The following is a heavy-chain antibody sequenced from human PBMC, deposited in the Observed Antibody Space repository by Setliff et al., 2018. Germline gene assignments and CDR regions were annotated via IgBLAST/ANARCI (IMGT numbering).Heavy chain of an antibody. D-gene: IGHD3-9*01. CDR3: AHSTTFDLHHDY. J-gene: IGHJ4*02. V-gene: IGHV4-39*07. CDR1: GGSISSSSYY. Sequence: PSETLSLTCTVSGGSISSSSYYRGWIRQPPGKGLEWIGSISSSGSTYYNPPLKRQVTISVDTSRNQFSLKLSSVTAADTAVYYCAHSTTFDLHHDYWGQGALVTVSS. CDR2: ISSSGST.